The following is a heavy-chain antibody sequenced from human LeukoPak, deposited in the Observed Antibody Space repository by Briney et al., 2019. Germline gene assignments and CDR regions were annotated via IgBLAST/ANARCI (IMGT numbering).Heavy chain of an antibody. J-gene: IGHJ4*02. CDR2: ISGHNGHT. Sequence: ASVKVSCKASGYTFTSYGINWVRQAPGQGLEWMGWISGHNGHTNYVQKMQGRVTMTTDTSTNTAYMELRSLTSDDTAVYYCARGPGMAVAGVFDYWGQGSLVTVSS. D-gene: IGHD6-19*01. V-gene: IGHV1-18*04. CDR1: GYTFTSYG. CDR3: ARGPGMAVAGVFDY.